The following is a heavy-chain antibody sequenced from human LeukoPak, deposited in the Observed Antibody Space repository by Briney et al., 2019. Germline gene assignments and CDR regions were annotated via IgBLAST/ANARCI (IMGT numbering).Heavy chain of an antibody. Sequence: GGSLRLSCAASGFTFSSYSMNWVRQAPGKGLEWVSYISSSSSTIYYADSVKGRFTISRDNAKNSLYLQMNSLKTEDTAVYYCTTEEDMITFGGAADYWGQGTLVTVSS. D-gene: IGHD3-16*01. J-gene: IGHJ4*02. V-gene: IGHV3-48*01. CDR2: ISSSSSTI. CDR3: TTEEDMITFGGAADY. CDR1: GFTFSSYS.